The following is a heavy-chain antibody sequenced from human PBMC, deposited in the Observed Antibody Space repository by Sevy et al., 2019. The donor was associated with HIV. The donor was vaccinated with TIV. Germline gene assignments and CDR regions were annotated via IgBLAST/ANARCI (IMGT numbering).Heavy chain of an antibody. CDR3: ARGGIVGFDY. V-gene: IGHV4-39*01. CDR2: IYYSGST. J-gene: IGHJ4*02. Sequence: SETLSLTCTVSGGSISSSSYYWGWIRQPPGKGPEWIGSIYYSGSTYYNPSLKSRVTISVDTSKNQFSLKLSSVTAADTAVYYCARGGIVGFDYWGQGTLVTVSS. D-gene: IGHD1-26*01. CDR1: GGSISSSSYY.